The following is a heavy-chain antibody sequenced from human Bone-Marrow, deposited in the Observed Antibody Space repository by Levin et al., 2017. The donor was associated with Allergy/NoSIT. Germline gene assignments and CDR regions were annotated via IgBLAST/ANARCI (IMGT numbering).Heavy chain of an antibody. D-gene: IGHD5-12*01. CDR2: IYPDGSDT. J-gene: IGHJ3*01. CDR3: AKSIYRGYENDAFDL. CDR1: GYMFTKYW. V-gene: IGHV5-51*01. Sequence: GESLKISCKTSGYMFTKYWIAWVRQMPGKGLEWMGTIYPDGSDTRYRSTFEGLVDISVDKSTNTAYLQWTSLRMSDTGMYFCAKSIYRGYENDAFDLWGQGTMVAVSS.